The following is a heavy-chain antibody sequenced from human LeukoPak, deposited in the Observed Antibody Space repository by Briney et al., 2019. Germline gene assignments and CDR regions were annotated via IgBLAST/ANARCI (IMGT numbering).Heavy chain of an antibody. CDR3: AHSLNVLPRAGRGNAFDI. D-gene: IGHD2-8*02. CDR1: GFSLSTSGVG. J-gene: IGHJ3*02. CDR2: IYWDDDK. V-gene: IGHV2-5*02. Sequence: SGPTLVSPTQTLTLTCTFSGFSLSTSGVGVGWIRQPPGKALEWLALIYWDDDKRYSPSLKSRLTITKDTSKNQVVLTMTNMDPVDTATYYCAHSLNVLPRAGRGNAFDIWGQGTMVTVSS.